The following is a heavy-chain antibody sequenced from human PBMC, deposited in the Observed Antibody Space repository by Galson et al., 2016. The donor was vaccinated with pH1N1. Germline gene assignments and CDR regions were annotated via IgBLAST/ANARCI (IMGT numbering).Heavy chain of an antibody. V-gene: IGHV3-7*01. CDR3: ARKKWSDKGGRRAHYYSYEMDG. J-gene: IGHJ6*02. CDR2: INQDGSEK. D-gene: IGHD2-8*01. CDR1: AFTFRSYW. Sequence: SLRLSCATSAFTFRSYWTTWVRQAPGKGLEWVANINQDGSEKYYVDSVKGRFTVSRDNAKNSLYLEMNSLRDEDTAVYFCARKKWSDKGGRRAHYYSYEMDGWGQGTTVTVSS.